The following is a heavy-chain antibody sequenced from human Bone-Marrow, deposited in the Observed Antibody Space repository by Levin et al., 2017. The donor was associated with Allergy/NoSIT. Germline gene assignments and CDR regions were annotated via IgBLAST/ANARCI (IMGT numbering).Heavy chain of an antibody. Sequence: PGESLKISCQTSGYTFTDYFIHWVRQAPGQGLEWMGRINIYSGGSNFPQKYHGKVILTRDTSISTAYMELSGLTFDDTAVYHCARARYHYGFSLPFWGQGSLVTVSS. CDR3: ARARYHYGFSLPF. V-gene: IGHV1-2*06. J-gene: IGHJ4*02. CDR2: INIYSGGS. CDR1: GYTFTDYF. D-gene: IGHD3/OR15-3a*01.